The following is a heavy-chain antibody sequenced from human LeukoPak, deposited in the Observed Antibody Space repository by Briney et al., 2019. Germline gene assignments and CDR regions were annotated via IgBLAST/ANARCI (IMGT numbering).Heavy chain of an antibody. V-gene: IGHV7-4-1*02. J-gene: IGHJ3*02. Sequence: ASVKVSCKASGYTFTSYAMNWVRQAPGQGLEWMGWINTNTGNPTYAQGFTGRFVFSLDTSVSTAYLQISSLKAEDTAVYYCASVIVVVRGKRGAFDIWGQGTMVTVSS. CDR1: GYTFTSYA. CDR3: ASVIVVVRGKRGAFDI. CDR2: INTNTGNP. D-gene: IGHD3-22*01.